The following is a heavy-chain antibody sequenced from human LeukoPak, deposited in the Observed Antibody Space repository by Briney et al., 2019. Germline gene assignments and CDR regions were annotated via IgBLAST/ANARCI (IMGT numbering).Heavy chain of an antibody. CDR1: GFTFSSYA. J-gene: IGHJ4*02. CDR2: ISGSGGST. CDR3: AKDIQYDSSGYYYKGYFDY. V-gene: IGHV3-23*01. Sequence: PGGSLRLSCAASGFTFSSYAMSWVRQAPGKGLDWVSTISGSGGSTYYADSVKGRFTISRDNSKSTLYLQMNSLRAEDTAVYYCAKDIQYDSSGYYYKGYFDYCGQGTLVTVSS. D-gene: IGHD3-22*01.